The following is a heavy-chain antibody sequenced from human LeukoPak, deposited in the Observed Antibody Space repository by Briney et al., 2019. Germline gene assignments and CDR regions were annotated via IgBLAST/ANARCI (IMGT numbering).Heavy chain of an antibody. J-gene: IGHJ5*02. CDR3: ARDRGRATWFDP. Sequence: SETLSLTCTVSGGSISSYYWSWIRQPPGKGLEWIGYIYYSGSTYYNPSLKSRVTIPVDTSKKQFSLKLRSVTAADTAVYYCARDRGRATWFDPWGQGTLVTVSS. D-gene: IGHD5-12*01. CDR2: IYYSGST. CDR1: GGSISSYY. V-gene: IGHV4-59*01.